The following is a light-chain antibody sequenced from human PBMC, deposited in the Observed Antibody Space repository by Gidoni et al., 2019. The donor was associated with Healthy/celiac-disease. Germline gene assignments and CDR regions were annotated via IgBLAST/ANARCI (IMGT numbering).Light chain of an antibody. CDR3: QHRDF. CDR2: KAS. Sequence: DVQMTQSPSTLSASVGDRVTMTCRASLSISSWLAWYRQKPGEPPKLLIYKASTLASGVPTRFSGSGSGTDFTLTIHSLQPDDFATYYCQHRDFFGQGTKVEIK. J-gene: IGKJ2*01. CDR1: LSISSW. V-gene: IGKV1-5*03.